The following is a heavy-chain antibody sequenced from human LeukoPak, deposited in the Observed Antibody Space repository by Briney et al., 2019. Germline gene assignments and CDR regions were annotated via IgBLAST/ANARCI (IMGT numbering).Heavy chain of an antibody. CDR1: GFTFSSYT. CDR3: ATGYGSRSFRYYYFDY. V-gene: IGHV3-21*01. D-gene: IGHD3-10*01. Sequence: GGSLRLSCAASGFTFSSYTMIWVRQAPGKGLEWVSSISGAGTYTYYADSVKGRFTISRDNAKNSLYLQMDSLRAEDTAVYFCATGYGSRSFRYYYFDYWGQGTLVTVSS. CDR2: ISGAGTYT. J-gene: IGHJ4*02.